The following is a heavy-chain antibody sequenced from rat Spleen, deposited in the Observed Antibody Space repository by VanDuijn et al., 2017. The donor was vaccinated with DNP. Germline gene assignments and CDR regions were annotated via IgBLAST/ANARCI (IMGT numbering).Heavy chain of an antibody. CDR3: AREQLHDY. Sequence: EVQLVESGGDLVQPGRSLKISCVASGFTFNYYWMTWIRQVPGKGLEWVASISSSGTTIYYADSVRGRFTLSRDNVKNTVYLEMDSLRSEDTATYYCAREQLHDYWGQGVMVTVSS. D-gene: IGHD1-10*01. CDR1: GFTFNYYW. CDR2: ISSSGTTI. J-gene: IGHJ2*01. V-gene: IGHV5-31*01.